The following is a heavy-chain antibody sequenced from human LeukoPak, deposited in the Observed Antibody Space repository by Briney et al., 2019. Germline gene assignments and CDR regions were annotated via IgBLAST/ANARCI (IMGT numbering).Heavy chain of an antibody. CDR3: ARELPPEVGFIVRGDAFDI. V-gene: IGHV4-4*02. Sequence: SGTLSLTCAVSGGSISSSNWWSWVRQPPGKGLEWIGEIYHSGSTNYNPSLKSRVTISVDKSKNQFSLKLSSVTAADTAVYYCARELPPEVGFIVRGDAFDIWGQGTMVTVSS. CDR1: GGSISSSNW. D-gene: IGHD3-10*01. J-gene: IGHJ3*02. CDR2: IYHSGST.